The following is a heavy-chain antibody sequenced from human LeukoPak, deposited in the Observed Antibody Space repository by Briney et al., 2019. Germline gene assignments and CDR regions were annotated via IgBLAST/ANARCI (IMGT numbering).Heavy chain of an antibody. D-gene: IGHD4-17*01. J-gene: IGHJ4*02. CDR2: IKVDESEK. CDR1: GFTVNSNY. V-gene: IGHV3-7*05. Sequence: GGSLRLSCAASGFTVNSNYMSWVRQAPGKGLEWVANIKVDESEKYYVDSVRGRFTISRDNAKNSLYLQMNSLRAEDTAVYYCARHGDYHYNSWGQGTLVTVSS. CDR3: ARHGDYHYNS.